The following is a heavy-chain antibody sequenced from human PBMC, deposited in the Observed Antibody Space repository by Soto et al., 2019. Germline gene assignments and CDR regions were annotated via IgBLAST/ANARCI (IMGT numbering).Heavy chain of an antibody. CDR1: AFKFSDYY. Sequence: QVHLVESGGGLVKPGGSLRLSCAASAFKFSDYYMSWIRQAPGKGLEWVSYISSNSSSIYYADSVKGRFTISRDNAKNSLYLQMNSLRAEDTAVYYCARHYDILIGYSTEFDFWGQGTLVTASS. CDR3: ARHYDILIGYSTEFDF. V-gene: IGHV3-11*01. J-gene: IGHJ4*02. D-gene: IGHD3-9*01. CDR2: ISSNSSSI.